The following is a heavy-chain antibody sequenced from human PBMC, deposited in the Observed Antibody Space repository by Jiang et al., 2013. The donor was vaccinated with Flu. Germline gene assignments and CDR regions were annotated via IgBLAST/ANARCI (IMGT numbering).Heavy chain of an antibody. D-gene: IGHD3-3*01. CDR3: ARDLDVLRFLEWLPLKPPGGSYGMDV. CDR2: TYYRSKWYN. CDR1: GDSVSSNSAA. Sequence: QTLSLTCAISGDSVSSNSAAWNWIRQSPSRGLEWLGRTYYRSKWYNDYAVSVKSRITINPDTSKNQFSLQLNSVTPEDTAVYYCARDLDVLRFLEWLPLKPPGGSYGMDVWGQGTTVTVSS. J-gene: IGHJ6*02. V-gene: IGHV6-1*01.